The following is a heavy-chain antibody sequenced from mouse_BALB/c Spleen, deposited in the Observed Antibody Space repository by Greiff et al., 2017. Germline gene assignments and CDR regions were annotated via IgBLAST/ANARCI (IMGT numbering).Heavy chain of an antibody. Sequence: EVKLVESGGGLVKPGGSLKLSCAASGFTFSSYAMSWVRQTPEKRLEWVATISSGGSYTYYPDSVKGRFTISRDNAKNTLYLQMSSLRSEDTAMYYCARPGPQEDAMDYWGQGTSVTVSS. CDR1: GFTFSSYA. J-gene: IGHJ4*01. CDR3: ARPGPQEDAMDY. CDR2: ISSGGSYT. V-gene: IGHV5-9-3*01.